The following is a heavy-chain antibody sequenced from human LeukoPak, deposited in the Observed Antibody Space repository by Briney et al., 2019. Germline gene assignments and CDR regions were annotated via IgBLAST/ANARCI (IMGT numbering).Heavy chain of an antibody. D-gene: IGHD5-12*01. J-gene: IGHJ4*02. CDR1: GGSISSSSYY. V-gene: IGHV4-39*07. CDR3: ANSVGGGYDVGLVY. CDR2: IYYSGST. Sequence: ASETLSLTCTVSGGSISSSSYYWGWIRQPPGKGLEWIGSIYYSGSTYYNPSLKSRVTISVDTSKNQFSLKLSSVTAADTAVYYCANSVGGGYDVGLVYWGQGTLVTVSS.